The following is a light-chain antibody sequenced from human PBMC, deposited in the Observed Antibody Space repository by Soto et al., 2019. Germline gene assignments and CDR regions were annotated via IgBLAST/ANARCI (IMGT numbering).Light chain of an antibody. CDR1: QSVSSK. CDR2: GAS. J-gene: IGKJ5*01. V-gene: IGKV3D-20*01. CDR3: QKYGTSPIN. Sequence: EIVLTHSPATLSSFPFYRVTLSFRASQSVSSKLAWYQQKPGLAPRLLIYGASNRATGIPERFSGSGSGTDFTLTISSLEPEDFAVYYCQKYGTSPINFGQGTRLEIK.